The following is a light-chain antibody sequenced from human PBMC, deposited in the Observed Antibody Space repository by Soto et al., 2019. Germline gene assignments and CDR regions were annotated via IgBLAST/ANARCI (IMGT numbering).Light chain of an antibody. CDR3: QKYNSAPWT. CDR2: AAS. V-gene: IGKV1-27*01. J-gene: IGKJ1*01. CDR1: QGISNY. Sequence: DIQMTQSPVSLSASVGDRVTITCRASQGISNYLAWYQQKPGKVPKLLIYAASTLQSGVPSRFSGSGSGADFTLTISGLQPEDVATYYCQKYNSAPWTLGQGTKVEIK.